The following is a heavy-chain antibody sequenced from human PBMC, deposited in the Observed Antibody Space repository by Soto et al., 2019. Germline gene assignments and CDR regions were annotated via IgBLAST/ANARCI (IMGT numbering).Heavy chain of an antibody. V-gene: IGHV3-23*01. D-gene: IGHD3-9*01. CDR1: GFSVGSYA. J-gene: IGHJ4*02. Sequence: GGSLRLSCEASGFSVGSYAMSWVRQAPGKGLEWVSAISDRGDSTHYADSVKGRFTISRDNSKNTLYLQMNSLRAEDTAVYYCARSHYDILTGYYSPGSSWGQGTLVTVSS. CDR2: ISDRGDST. CDR3: ARSHYDILTGYYSPGSS.